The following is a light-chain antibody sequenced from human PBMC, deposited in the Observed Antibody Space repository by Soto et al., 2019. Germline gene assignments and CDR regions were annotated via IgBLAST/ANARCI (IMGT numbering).Light chain of an antibody. CDR1: QSISSW. Sequence: DIQMTQSPSTLSASVGDRVTITCRASQSISSWLAWYQHKPGKAPKVLIYKASTLESGVPSRFSGSGSGTEFTLTISSLQPDDFAPYYCQHYNTYPLTFGGGPKVEIK. CDR2: KAS. V-gene: IGKV1-5*03. CDR3: QHYNTYPLT. J-gene: IGKJ4*01.